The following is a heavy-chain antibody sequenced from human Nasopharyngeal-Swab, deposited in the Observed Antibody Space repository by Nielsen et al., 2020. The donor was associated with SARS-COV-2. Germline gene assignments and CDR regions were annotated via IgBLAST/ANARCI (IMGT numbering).Heavy chain of an antibody. Sequence: GESLKISCAASGFTVSSNYMSWVRQAPGKDLEWVSVFYTSGDTYYAVSVKGRFTISRDNSKNTLSLQMNSLRAEDTAVYYCARGRPGHYFDYWGQGTLVTVSS. CDR1: GFTVSSNY. D-gene: IGHD1-14*01. CDR2: FYTSGDT. V-gene: IGHV3-53*01. J-gene: IGHJ4*02. CDR3: ARGRPGHYFDY.